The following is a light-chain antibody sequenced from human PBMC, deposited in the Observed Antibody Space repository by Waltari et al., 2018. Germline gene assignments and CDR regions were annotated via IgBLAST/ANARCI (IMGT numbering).Light chain of an antibody. CDR1: DLPKKY. V-gene: IGLV3-10*01. J-gene: IGLJ3*02. Sequence: SYELTQPPSVSVSPGQTARITCSGDDLPKKYAYWYHQKPGKAPVVVIYEDTKRPSGIPERFSGSSSGTMATFTISGAQVEDEADYYCYSTDSSGNHRVFGRGTKLTVL. CDR3: YSTDSSGNHRV. CDR2: EDT.